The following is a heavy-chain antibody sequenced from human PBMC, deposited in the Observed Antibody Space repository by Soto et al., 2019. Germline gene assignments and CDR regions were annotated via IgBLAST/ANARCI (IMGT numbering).Heavy chain of an antibody. Sequence: GASVKVSCKASGGTFSSYTISWVRQAPGQGLEWMGRIIPILGIANYAQKFQGRVTITADKSTSTAYMELSSLRSEDTAVYYCARDVRYCSSTSCYLYYFDYWGQGTLVTVSS. V-gene: IGHV1-69*04. J-gene: IGHJ4*02. D-gene: IGHD2-2*01. CDR3: ARDVRYCSSTSCYLYYFDY. CDR1: GGTFSSYT. CDR2: IIPILGIA.